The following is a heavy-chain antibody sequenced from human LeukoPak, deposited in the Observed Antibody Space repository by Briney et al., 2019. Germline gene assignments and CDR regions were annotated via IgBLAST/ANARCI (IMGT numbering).Heavy chain of an antibody. Sequence: PSETLSLTCTVSGGSISSYYWSWIRQPPGKGLEWIGYIYYSGSTNYNPPLKSRVTISVDTSKNQFSLKLSSVTAADTAVYYCARSWGPFDYWGQGTLVTVSS. V-gene: IGHV4-59*01. CDR1: GGSISSYY. D-gene: IGHD7-27*01. J-gene: IGHJ4*02. CDR2: IYYSGST. CDR3: ARSWGPFDY.